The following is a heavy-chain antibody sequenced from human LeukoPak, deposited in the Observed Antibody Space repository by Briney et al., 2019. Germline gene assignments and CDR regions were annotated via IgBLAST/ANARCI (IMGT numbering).Heavy chain of an antibody. CDR1: GFTFSSYA. Sequence: PGGSLRLSCAASGFTFSSYAMHWVRLSPGKGLEYVSGISSNGGTTSYADSVQGRFTISRDNSKNTLYLQMGSLRGEDMAVYYCAKVGSGWPGYYFGYWGQGTLVTVSS. J-gene: IGHJ4*02. V-gene: IGHV3-64*02. CDR3: AKVGSGWPGYYFGY. CDR2: ISSNGGTT. D-gene: IGHD6-19*01.